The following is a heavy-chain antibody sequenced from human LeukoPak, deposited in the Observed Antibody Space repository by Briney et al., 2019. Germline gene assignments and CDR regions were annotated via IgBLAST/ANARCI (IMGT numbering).Heavy chain of an antibody. V-gene: IGHV3-48*03. D-gene: IGHD1-26*01. CDR2: ISSSGTIV. CDR1: GFTFNGYE. CDR3: ARDRIVGGRPSLDY. Sequence: PGGSLRLSCAASGFTFNGYEMNWVRQAPGEGLEWVSYISSSGTIVYYADFVKGRFTVSRDNAKNSLYLQMNSLRAEDTAVYYCARDRIVGGRPSLDYWGLGTLVTVSS. J-gene: IGHJ4*02.